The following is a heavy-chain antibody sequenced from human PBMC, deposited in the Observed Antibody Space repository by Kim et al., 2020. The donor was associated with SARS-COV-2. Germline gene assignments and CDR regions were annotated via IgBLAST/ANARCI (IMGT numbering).Heavy chain of an antibody. CDR2: SKPDGERI. Sequence: SKPDGERIAYAAPVKGRFIISRDNSKNTVYLQMNSLKSEDTAVYFCTTWDVWGQGTTVTVSS. CDR3: TTWDV. V-gene: IGHV3-15*01. J-gene: IGHJ6*02.